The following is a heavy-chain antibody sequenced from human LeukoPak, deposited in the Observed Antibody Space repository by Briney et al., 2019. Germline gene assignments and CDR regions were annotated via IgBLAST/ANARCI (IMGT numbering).Heavy chain of an antibody. D-gene: IGHD3-10*01. CDR3: TTDISLWFGEYHDY. J-gene: IGHJ4*02. V-gene: IGHV3-15*01. CDR1: GFTFSNAW. CDR2: IKSKADGGTT. Sequence: GGSLRLSCAASGFTFSNAWMSWVRQAPGKGLEWVGRIKSKADGGTTDYAAPVKGRFTISRDDSKNTLYLQMNSLKTEDTAVYYCTTDISLWFGEYHDYWGQGTLVTVSS.